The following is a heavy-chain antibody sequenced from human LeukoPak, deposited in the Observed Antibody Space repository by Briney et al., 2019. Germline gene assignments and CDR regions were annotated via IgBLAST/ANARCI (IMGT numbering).Heavy chain of an antibody. CDR1: GGSISSGDYY. Sequence: PSETLSLTCTVSGGSISSGDYYWSWIRQPPGKGLEWIGYIYYSGSTYYNPSLKSRVTISVDTSKNQFSLKLSSVTAADTAVYYCARHRPASSASEYFHHWGQGTLVTVSS. V-gene: IGHV4-30-4*01. CDR2: IYYSGST. CDR3: ARHRPASSASEYFHH. J-gene: IGHJ1*01. D-gene: IGHD6-19*01.